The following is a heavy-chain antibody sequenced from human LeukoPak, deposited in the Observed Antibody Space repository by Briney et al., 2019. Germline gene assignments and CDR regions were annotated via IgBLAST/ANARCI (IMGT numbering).Heavy chain of an antibody. J-gene: IGHJ4*02. CDR3: ARGRRGATGSTGDY. V-gene: IGHV1-2*02. CDR1: GYTFTGYY. D-gene: IGHD4-17*01. CDR2: INPNSGGT. Sequence: ASVKVSCKASGYTFTGYYMHWVRQAPGQGLEWMVWINPNSGGTNYAQKFQGRVTMTRDTSISTAYMERSRLRSDDTAVYYCARGRRGATGSTGDYWGQGTLVTVSS.